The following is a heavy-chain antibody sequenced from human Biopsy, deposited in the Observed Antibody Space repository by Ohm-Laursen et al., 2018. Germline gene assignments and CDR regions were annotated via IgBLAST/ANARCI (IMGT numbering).Heavy chain of an antibody. V-gene: IGHV1-8*01. CDR3: ARADPPLFYYGSGSSNWFDP. CDR2: MNPDSGNT. CDR1: GYTFTSYE. D-gene: IGHD3-10*01. Sequence: ASVKASCKPSGYTFTSYEINWVRQATGHGLEWMGWMNPDSGNTGHAQNFQGRVTMTRNTSISTAYMELSSLRSEDTAVYFCARADPPLFYYGSGSSNWFDPWGQGTLVTVSS. J-gene: IGHJ5*02.